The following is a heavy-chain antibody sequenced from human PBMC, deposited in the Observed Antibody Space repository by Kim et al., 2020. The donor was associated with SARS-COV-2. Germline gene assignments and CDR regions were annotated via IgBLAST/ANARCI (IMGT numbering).Heavy chain of an antibody. J-gene: IGHJ4*02. CDR3: ARDQVESYGDFTSGIDY. V-gene: IGHV4-39*07. D-gene: IGHD2-21*02. Sequence: SLKSRLTISIDTSKNHFSLRLSSVTAADTAVYYCARDQVESYGDFTSGIDYWGQGTLVTVSS.